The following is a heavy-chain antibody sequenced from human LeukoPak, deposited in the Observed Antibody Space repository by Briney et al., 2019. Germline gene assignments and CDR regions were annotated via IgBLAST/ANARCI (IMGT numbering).Heavy chain of an antibody. D-gene: IGHD5-12*01. V-gene: IGHV1-69*05. CDR1: GGTFSSYA. Sequence: SVKVSCKASGGTFSSYAISWVRQAPGQGLEWMGGIIPIFGTANYAQKFQGRVTITTDESTSTAYMELSSLRSEDTAVYYCAREHSGYDLPLDYWGQGTLVTVSS. J-gene: IGHJ4*02. CDR2: IIPIFGTA. CDR3: AREHSGYDLPLDY.